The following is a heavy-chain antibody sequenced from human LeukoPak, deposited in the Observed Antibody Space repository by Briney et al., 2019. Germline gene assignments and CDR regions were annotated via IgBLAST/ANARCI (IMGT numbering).Heavy chain of an antibody. Sequence: GGSLRLSCAASGFTFSSYAMSWVRQAPGKGLEWVSAISGSGGSTYYADSVKGRFTISRDNSKNTLYLQMNSLRAEDTAVYYCAKVAIRYCGGDCYPDDAFDIWGQGTMVTVSS. D-gene: IGHD2-21*02. CDR1: GFTFSSYA. J-gene: IGHJ3*02. CDR2: ISGSGGST. CDR3: AKVAIRYCGGDCYPDDAFDI. V-gene: IGHV3-23*01.